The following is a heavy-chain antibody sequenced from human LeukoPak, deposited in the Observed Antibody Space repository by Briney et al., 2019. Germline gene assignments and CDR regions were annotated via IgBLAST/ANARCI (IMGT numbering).Heavy chain of an antibody. CDR2: ISGSGGST. CDR3: AKGSGWNDVVDWFDP. J-gene: IGHJ5*02. D-gene: IGHD1-1*01. Sequence: GGSLRLSCAASGFTFSSYAMSWVRQAPGKGLEWVSAISGSGGSTYYADSVKGRFTISRDNSKNTLYLQMNSLRAEDTAVYYCAKGSGWNDVVDWFDPWGQGTLVNVSS. V-gene: IGHV3-23*01. CDR1: GFTFSSYA.